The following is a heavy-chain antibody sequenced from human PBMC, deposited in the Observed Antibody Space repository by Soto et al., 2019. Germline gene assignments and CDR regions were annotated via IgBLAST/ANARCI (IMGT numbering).Heavy chain of an antibody. CDR2: ISYGGGTT. CDR1: GVTFISYA. CDR3: AKNPGYYYDSTGYHFDY. D-gene: IGHD3-22*01. Sequence: AGGSLRLSCAASGVTFISYAMSWVRQAPGKGLEWVSAISYGGGTTYYADSVKGRFTISRDNSKNTLYLQMNSLRAEDTAVYYCAKNPGYYYDSTGYHFDYWGQGTLVTVSS. V-gene: IGHV3-23*01. J-gene: IGHJ4*02.